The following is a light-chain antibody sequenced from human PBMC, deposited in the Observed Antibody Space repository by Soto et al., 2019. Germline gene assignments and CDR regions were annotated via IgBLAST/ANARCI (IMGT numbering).Light chain of an antibody. J-gene: IGKJ1*01. V-gene: IGKV1-5*03. CDR1: QSISSW. CDR2: KAS. Sequence: DIQITQSPSTLSASVGDRVTITCRASQSISSWLAWYQQKPGKAPKLMIYKASSLESGVPSRFSGSGSGTEFTLNISSLQPDYFATYYCQQYNSYWTFGQGTKVEIK. CDR3: QQYNSYWT.